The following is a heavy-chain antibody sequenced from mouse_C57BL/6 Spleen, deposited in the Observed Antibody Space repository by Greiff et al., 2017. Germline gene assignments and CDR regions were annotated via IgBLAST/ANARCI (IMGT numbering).Heavy chain of an antibody. Sequence: QVQLQQSGAELVRPGASVTLSCKASGYTFTDYEMHWVKQTPVHGLEWIGAIDPETGGTAYNQKFKGKAILTADKSSSTAYMQLRSLTSEDSAVYYCTKGYYSYAMCYWGQGTSVTVSS. CDR2: IDPETGGT. V-gene: IGHV1-15*01. D-gene: IGHD1-1*01. CDR1: GYTFTDYE. J-gene: IGHJ4*01. CDR3: TKGYYSYAMCY.